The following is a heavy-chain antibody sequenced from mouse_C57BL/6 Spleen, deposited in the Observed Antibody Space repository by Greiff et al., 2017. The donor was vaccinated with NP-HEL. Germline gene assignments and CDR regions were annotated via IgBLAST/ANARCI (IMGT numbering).Heavy chain of an antibody. Sequence: EVQLVESGGGLVQPGGSLKLSCAASGFTFSDYYMYWVRQTPEKRLEWVAYISNGGGSTYYPDTVKGRFTISRDNAKNTLYLQMSRLKSEDTAMYYCARNGVGQDWYFDVWGTGTTVTVSS. J-gene: IGHJ1*03. CDR2: ISNGGGST. D-gene: IGHD3-3*01. CDR1: GFTFSDYY. CDR3: ARNGVGQDWYFDV. V-gene: IGHV5-12*01.